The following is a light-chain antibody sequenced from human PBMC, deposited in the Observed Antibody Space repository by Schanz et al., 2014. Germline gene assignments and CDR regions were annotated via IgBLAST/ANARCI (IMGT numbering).Light chain of an antibody. CDR2: DVT. CDR1: SSDVGAYNY. J-gene: IGLJ3*02. V-gene: IGLV2-11*01. CDR3: QSYDSSLSASGWV. Sequence: QSALTQPRSVSGSPGQSVTISCTGTSSDVGAYNYVSWYQQHPGKAPKLIIYDVTKRPSGVPGRFSGSKSGNTASLAITGLQAEDEADYYCQSYDSSLSASGWVFGGGTKLTVL.